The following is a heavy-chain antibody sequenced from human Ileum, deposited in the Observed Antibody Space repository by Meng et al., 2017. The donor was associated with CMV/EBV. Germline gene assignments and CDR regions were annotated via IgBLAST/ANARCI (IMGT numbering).Heavy chain of an antibody. CDR1: GDSITRYY. Sequence: SVTLSLTCSVSGDSITRYYVSWIRQPPGKGLEWIGYRYYSETPYYSHSLRGRVIISADTAKNHFSLSLTSVTAADTAVYFCATTIHPVALLNYFDPWGQGTLVTVSS. CDR3: ATTIHPVALLNYFDP. J-gene: IGHJ5*02. V-gene: IGHV4-59*01. CDR2: RYYSETP. D-gene: IGHD5-12*01.